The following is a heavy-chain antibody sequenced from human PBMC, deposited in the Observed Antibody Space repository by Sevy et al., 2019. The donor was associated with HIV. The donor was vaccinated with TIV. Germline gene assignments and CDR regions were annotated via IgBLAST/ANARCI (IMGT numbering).Heavy chain of an antibody. V-gene: IGHV3-21*01. Sequence: GGSLRLSCAASGFTFSSYSMNWVRLAPGKGLEWVSSISSSSSYIYYADSVKGRFTISRDNAKNSLYLQMNSLRAEDTAVDYCARDLTLGYCSGGTCYGGGYYYYGMDVWGQGTTVTVSS. CDR1: GFTFSSYS. J-gene: IGHJ6*02. CDR2: ISSSSSYI. CDR3: ARDLTLGYCSGGTCYGGGYYYYGMDV. D-gene: IGHD2-15*01.